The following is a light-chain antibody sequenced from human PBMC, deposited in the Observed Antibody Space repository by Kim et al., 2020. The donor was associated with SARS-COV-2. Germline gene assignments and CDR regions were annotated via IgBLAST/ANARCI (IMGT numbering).Light chain of an antibody. J-gene: IGKJ2*01. CDR3: QQYGGSPPVT. CDR2: GAS. CDR1: GNIRSAY. V-gene: IGKV3-20*01. Sequence: SPGERVTLSCRASGNIRSAYLAWYQQKPGQAPRLLIFGASSRAPGIPDRFSGSGSGKGFTLTINRLEPEDFGVYYCQQYGGSPPVTFGQGTKLEI.